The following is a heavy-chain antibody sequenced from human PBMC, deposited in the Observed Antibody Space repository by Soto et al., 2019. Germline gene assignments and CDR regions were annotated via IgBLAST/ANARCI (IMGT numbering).Heavy chain of an antibody. CDR3: ARGLSAYCGGDCYLDNWFDP. Sequence: QVQLVQSGAEVKKPGSSVKVSCKASGGTFSSYAISWVRQAPGQGLEWMGGIIPIFGTANYAQKYQGRVTITADESTSTDYMELSSLRSEDTAVYYCARGLSAYCGGDCYLDNWFDPWGQGTLVTVSS. J-gene: IGHJ5*02. D-gene: IGHD2-21*02. V-gene: IGHV1-69*01. CDR1: GGTFSSYA. CDR2: IIPIFGTA.